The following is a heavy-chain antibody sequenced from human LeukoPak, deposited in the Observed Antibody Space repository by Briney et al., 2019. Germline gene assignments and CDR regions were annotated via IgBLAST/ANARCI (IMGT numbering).Heavy chain of an antibody. V-gene: IGHV1-2*02. CDR2: INPNSGGT. J-gene: IGHJ3*02. Sequence: ASVKVSCKASGYTFTGYYMHWVRQAPGQGLEWMGWINPNSGGTNYAQKFQGRVTMTRDTSISTAYMELSRLRSDDTAVYYCARDPKPETDVRFNYYDRSGHAFDIWGQGTMVTVSS. CDR3: ARDPKPETDVRFNYYDRSGHAFDI. CDR1: GYTFTGYY. D-gene: IGHD3-22*01.